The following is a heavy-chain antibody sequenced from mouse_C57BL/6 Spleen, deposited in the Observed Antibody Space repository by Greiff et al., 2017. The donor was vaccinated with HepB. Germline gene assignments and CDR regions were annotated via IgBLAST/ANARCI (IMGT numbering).Heavy chain of an antibody. Sequence: QVQLQQPGAELVKPGASVKLSCKASGYTFTSYWMQWVKQRPGQGLEWIGEIDPSDSYTNYNQKFKGKATLTVDTSSSTAYMQLSSLTSEDSAVYYCARNITTADWGQGTLVTVS. D-gene: IGHD1-2*01. CDR2: IDPSDSYT. CDR1: GYTFTSYW. V-gene: IGHV1-50*01. J-gene: IGHJ3*01. CDR3: ARNITTAD.